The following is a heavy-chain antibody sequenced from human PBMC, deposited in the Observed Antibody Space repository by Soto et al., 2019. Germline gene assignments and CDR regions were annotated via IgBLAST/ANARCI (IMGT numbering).Heavy chain of an antibody. V-gene: IGHV4-31*03. J-gene: IGHJ4*02. Sequence: QVQLQESGPELVKSSQTLSLTCTVSNGSISTNGHYWTWIRQHPGKGLEWIAYIYYTGNSYYNPSLKSRLTISIDTSKNQFSLTLRSVTAADTAVYYCAREQWGFDSWGQETLVTVSS. CDR1: NGSISTNGHY. CDR2: IYYTGNS. CDR3: AREQWGFDS. D-gene: IGHD6-19*01.